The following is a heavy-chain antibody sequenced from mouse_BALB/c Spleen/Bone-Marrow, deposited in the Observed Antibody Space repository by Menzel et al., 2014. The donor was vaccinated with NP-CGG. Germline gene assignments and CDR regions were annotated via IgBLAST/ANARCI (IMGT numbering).Heavy chain of an antibody. J-gene: IGHJ1*01. CDR1: GYTFSSYW. D-gene: IGHD1-1*01. CDR2: VLPGSGST. Sequence: QVQLQQSGAELMKPGASVKISCKATGYTFSSYWIEWVRQRPGHGIERIGEVLPGSGSTNYNEKFKGKATFTADTSSNTSYMQLSSLTSEDSAVYYCAREDGLRYFDVWGAGTTVTVSS. V-gene: IGHV1-9*01. CDR3: AREDGLRYFDV.